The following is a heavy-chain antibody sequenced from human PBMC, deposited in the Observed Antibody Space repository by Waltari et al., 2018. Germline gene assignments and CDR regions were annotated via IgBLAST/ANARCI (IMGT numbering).Heavy chain of an antibody. V-gene: IGHV4-34*01. CDR1: GVSFNDPF. CDR2: SNHRGNT. J-gene: IGHJ5*02. D-gene: IGHD3-10*01. CDR3: ARKIFFYGSGTSGFDP. Sequence: QVQLQPWGAGLLKSSETLSLPCAVYGVSFNDPFWSWIRQSPGKGLEGIGESNHRGNTYYNPSLKGRVTVSVDTSKNQFSLRLHSMTAADTAVYYCARKIFFYGSGTSGFDPWGQGTQVIVSS.